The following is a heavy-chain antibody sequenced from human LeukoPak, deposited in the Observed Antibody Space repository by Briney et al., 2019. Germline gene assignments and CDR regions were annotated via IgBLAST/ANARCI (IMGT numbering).Heavy chain of an antibody. CDR3: ARNSYGSGSYLTSDY. Sequence: GGSLRLSCAASGFTFSSYDMNWVRQAPGKGLEWVSSISSSRSYIYYADSVRGRFTISTDNAKNSLYLQMNSLRAEDTAVYYCARNSYGSGSYLTSDYWGQGTLVTVSS. J-gene: IGHJ4*02. CDR1: GFTFSSYD. D-gene: IGHD3-10*01. CDR2: ISSSRSYI. V-gene: IGHV3-21*01.